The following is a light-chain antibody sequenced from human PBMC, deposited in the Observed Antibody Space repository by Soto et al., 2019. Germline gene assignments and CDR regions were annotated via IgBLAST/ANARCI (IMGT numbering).Light chain of an antibody. CDR2: EVT. CDR3: NSYVGSNNYV. Sequence: QSALTQPPSASGSPGQSVTISCIGTASDIGRYNYVSWYKHHPGKAPKLLIYEVTKRPSGVPDRFSGSKSGNTASLTVSGLQADDEADYYCNSYVGSNNYVFGTGTKVTVL. V-gene: IGLV2-8*01. J-gene: IGLJ1*01. CDR1: ASDIGRYNY.